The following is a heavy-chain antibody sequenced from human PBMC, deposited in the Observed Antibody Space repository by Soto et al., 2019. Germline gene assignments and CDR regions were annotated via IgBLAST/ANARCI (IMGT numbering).Heavy chain of an antibody. Sequence: SLRLSCAVSGFTFSNHIMHWVRQAPGKGLEWVALISDDGSNKYYADSLKGRFTISRDNSKNTLYLQMNSLRAEDTAVYYCAKEWVYDTSGWSFDYWGQGTLVTVSS. CDR3: AKEWVYDTSGWSFDY. CDR1: GFTFSNHI. D-gene: IGHD3-22*01. V-gene: IGHV3-30*18. CDR2: ISDDGSNK. J-gene: IGHJ4*02.